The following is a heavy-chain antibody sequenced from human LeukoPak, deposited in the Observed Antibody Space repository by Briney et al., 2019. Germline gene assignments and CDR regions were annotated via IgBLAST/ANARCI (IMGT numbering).Heavy chain of an antibody. Sequence: GGSLRLSCAASGFTVGSNYMSWVRQAPGKGLEWVSVIYSGGSTYYADSVKGRFTISRDNSKNTVYPQMNSLRAEDTAVYYCARGSYSSGWFLPNDYWGQGTLVTVSS. CDR1: GFTVGSNY. J-gene: IGHJ4*02. CDR3: ARGSYSSGWFLPNDY. CDR2: IYSGGST. D-gene: IGHD6-19*01. V-gene: IGHV3-53*01.